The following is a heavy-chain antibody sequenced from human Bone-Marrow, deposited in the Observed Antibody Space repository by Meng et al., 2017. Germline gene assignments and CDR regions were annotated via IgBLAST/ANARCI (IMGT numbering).Heavy chain of an antibody. CDR1: EFTFSSYG. D-gene: IGHD3-10*01. Sequence: GESLKISCAASEFTFSSYGMHWVRQAPGKGLEWVAVIWYDGSNKYYADSVKGRFTISRDNSKNTLYLQMNSLRAEDTAVYYCARDTHLDGSGRLMDVWGQGTTVTVSS. CDR3: ARDTHLDGSGRLMDV. J-gene: IGHJ6*02. CDR2: IWYDGSNK. V-gene: IGHV3-33*01.